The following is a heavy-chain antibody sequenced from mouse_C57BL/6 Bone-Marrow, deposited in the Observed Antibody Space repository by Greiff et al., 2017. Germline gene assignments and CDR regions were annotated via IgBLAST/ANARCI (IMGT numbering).Heavy chain of an antibody. D-gene: IGHD1-1*01. J-gene: IGHJ3*01. CDR1: GYTFTSYW. CDR2: IHPNSGST. V-gene: IGHV1-64*01. Sequence: QVQLQQPGAELVKPGASVKLSCKASGYTFTSYWMHWVKQRPGQGLEWIGMIHPNSGSTNYNEKFKSKATLTVDKSSSTAYMQLSSLTSEDSAVYYCARKDYGSSYLCAYWGQGTLVTVSA. CDR3: ARKDYGSSYLCAY.